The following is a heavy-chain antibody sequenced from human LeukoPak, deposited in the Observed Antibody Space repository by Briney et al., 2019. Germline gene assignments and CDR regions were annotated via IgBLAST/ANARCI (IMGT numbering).Heavy chain of an antibody. J-gene: IGHJ6*02. CDR1: GGSISNYY. CDR2: INHSGST. V-gene: IGHV4-34*01. D-gene: IGHD3-10*01. CDR3: ARGLRVSYGMDV. Sequence: SETLSLTCTVSGGSISNYYWSWIRQPPGKGLEWIGEINHSGSTNYKPSVKSRVTISVDTSKNQFSLKLSSVTAADTAVYYCARGLRVSYGMDVWGQGTTVTVSS.